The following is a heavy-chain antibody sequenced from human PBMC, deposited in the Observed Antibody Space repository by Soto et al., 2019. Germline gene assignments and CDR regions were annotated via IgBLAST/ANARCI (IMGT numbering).Heavy chain of an antibody. CDR3: ARESQRYDFWSGYYPNWFDP. J-gene: IGHJ5*02. CDR2: ISAYNGNT. Sequence: GASVKVSCKASGYTFTSYGIGWVRQAPGQGLEWMGWISAYNGNTNYAQKLQGRVTMTTDTSTSTAYMELRSLRSDDTAVYYCARESQRYDFWSGYYPNWFDPWGQGTLVTVSS. D-gene: IGHD3-3*01. CDR1: GYTFTSYG. V-gene: IGHV1-18*01.